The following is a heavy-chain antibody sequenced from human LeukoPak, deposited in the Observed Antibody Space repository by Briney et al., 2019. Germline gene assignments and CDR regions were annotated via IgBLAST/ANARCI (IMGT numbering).Heavy chain of an antibody. V-gene: IGHV4-39*01. J-gene: IGHJ4*02. CDR1: GGSISSSSYY. D-gene: IGHD4-23*01. CDR2: IYYSGST. CDR3: ARGSRYGGNPHPAVAFDY. Sequence: SETLSLTCAVSGGSISSSSYYWGWIRQPPGKGLEWIGNIYYSGSTYYNPSLKSRVTISVDTSENQFSLKLSSVTAADTAVYYCARGSRYGGNPHPAVAFDYWGQGTLVTVSS.